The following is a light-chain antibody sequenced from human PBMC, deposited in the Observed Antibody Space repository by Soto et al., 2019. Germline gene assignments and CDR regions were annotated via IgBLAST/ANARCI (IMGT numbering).Light chain of an antibody. J-gene: IGKJ1*01. Sequence: EIGMTKSPATVSVSPGERATLSCRASQSVNLNLAWYQQKPGQAPRLLISGASTRAAGISDRFRGSGSGTEFTLTISSLRSEDSAIYYCQQYFEWPPMTFGQGTKVDIK. CDR1: QSVNLN. V-gene: IGKV3-15*01. CDR3: QQYFEWPPMT. CDR2: GAS.